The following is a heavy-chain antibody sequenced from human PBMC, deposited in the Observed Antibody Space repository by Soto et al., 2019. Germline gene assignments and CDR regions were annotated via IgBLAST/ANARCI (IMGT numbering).Heavy chain of an antibody. CDR2: IIPIFGTA. CDR3: ARCIPQWMLGDYGMEV. CDR1: GGTFSSYA. Sequence: QVQLVQSGAEVTKPGSSVKVSCKASGGTFSSYAISWVRQAPGQGLEWMGGIIPIFGTANYAQKCQGRVTITADESTSTVYIELSSLRSEDTALYYCARCIPQWMLGDYGMEVWGPGTTVTVSS. J-gene: IGHJ6*02. D-gene: IGHD6-19*01. V-gene: IGHV1-69*01.